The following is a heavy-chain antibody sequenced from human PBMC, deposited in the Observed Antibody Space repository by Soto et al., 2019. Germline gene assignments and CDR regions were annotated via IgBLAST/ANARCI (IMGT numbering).Heavy chain of an antibody. Sequence: SETLSLTCTVSGGSISSGGYYWSWIRQHPGKGLEWIGYIYYSGSTYYNPSLKSRVTISVDTSKNQFSLKLSSVTAADTAVYYCARDSYYGSGSYACGMDVWGQGTTVTVSS. J-gene: IGHJ6*02. D-gene: IGHD3-10*01. CDR3: ARDSYYGSGSYACGMDV. CDR1: GGSISSGGYY. V-gene: IGHV4-31*03. CDR2: IYYSGST.